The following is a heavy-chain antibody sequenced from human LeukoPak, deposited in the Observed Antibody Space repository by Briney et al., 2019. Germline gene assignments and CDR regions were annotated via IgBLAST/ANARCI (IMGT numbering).Heavy chain of an antibody. V-gene: IGHV1-2*02. CDR1: GYTFTGYY. CDR3: ARDTPATRVVSYYFDY. J-gene: IGHJ4*02. CDR2: INPNSGGT. D-gene: IGHD3-3*01. Sequence: ASVKVSCKASGYTFTGYYMHWVRQAPGQGLEWMGWINPNSGGTNYAQKFQGRVTMTRDTSISTAYMELSRLRSDDTAVYYCARDTPATRVVSYYFDYWGQGTLVTVSS.